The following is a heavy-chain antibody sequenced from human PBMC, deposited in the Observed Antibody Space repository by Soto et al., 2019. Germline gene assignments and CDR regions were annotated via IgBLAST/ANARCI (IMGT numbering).Heavy chain of an antibody. CDR1: GGSFTSNNR. D-gene: IGHD1-7*01. J-gene: IGHJ4*02. CDR3: ASRDPGTSVDY. CDR2: IYRTGST. V-gene: IGHV4-4*02. Sequence: SETLSLTCAVSGGSFTSNNRWTWVRQPPGQGLEWIGEIYRTGSTNYNPSLKSRVTISLDKSENQFSLKVTSLTAADTAVYYCASRDPGTSVDYWGQGTLVTVSS.